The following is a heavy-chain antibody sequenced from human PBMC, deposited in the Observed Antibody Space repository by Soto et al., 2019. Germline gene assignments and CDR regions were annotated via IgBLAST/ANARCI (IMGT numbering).Heavy chain of an antibody. CDR1: GGSVSGNTYY. V-gene: IGHV4-39*01. Sequence: QLQLQESGPGLVKPSETLSLTCTVSGGSVSGNTYYWGWIRQPPGKGLEWIGTIYYGGSTYYNPSLESRVTMSVDTSKNQFSLKLSSVTAADTAVYYCASPTSSGWNCPLDIWGQGTMVTVSS. CDR3: ASPTSSGWNCPLDI. J-gene: IGHJ3*02. CDR2: IYYGGST. D-gene: IGHD6-19*01.